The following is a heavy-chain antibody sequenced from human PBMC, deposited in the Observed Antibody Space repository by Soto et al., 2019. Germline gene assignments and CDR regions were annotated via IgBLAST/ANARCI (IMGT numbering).Heavy chain of an antibody. D-gene: IGHD3-16*01. V-gene: IGHV3-23*01. J-gene: IGHJ4*02. CDR2: ISGSGGAT. Sequence: PGGSLRLSCAASGFTFSSYAMNWVRQAPGKGPEWVSGISGSGGATYYADSVKGRFTISRDNSKNTLFLQMNSLRAEDTAVYFCARDPIATEITFQADCWGQGTLVTVSS. CDR1: GFTFSSYA. CDR3: ARDPIATEITFQADC.